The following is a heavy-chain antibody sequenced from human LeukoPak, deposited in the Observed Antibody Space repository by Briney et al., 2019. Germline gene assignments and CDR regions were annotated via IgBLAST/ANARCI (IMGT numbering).Heavy chain of an antibody. CDR1: GGSFSSYY. Sequence: SETLSLTCTVSGGSFSSYYWSWIRQPPGKGLEWIGYIYYSGSTNYNPSLKSRVTISVDMSKNQFSLKLSSVTAADSAVYYCARFGTSSGWLPYYYYGMDVWGQGTTVTVSS. D-gene: IGHD6-19*01. J-gene: IGHJ6*02. V-gene: IGHV4-59*08. CDR3: ARFGTSSGWLPYYYYGMDV. CDR2: IYYSGST.